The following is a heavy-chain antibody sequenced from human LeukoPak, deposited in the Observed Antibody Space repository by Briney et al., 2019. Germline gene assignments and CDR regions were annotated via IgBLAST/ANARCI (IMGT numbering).Heavy chain of an antibody. D-gene: IGHD3-10*01. V-gene: IGHV4-59*12. CDR1: GGSISSYY. CDR3: AGLLWFGEFSGVVRSFDM. Sequence: TSVTLSLTCTVSGGSISSYYWSWIRQPPGKGLEGVGYIYYSGSTNYHPSLKSRVTISLDTSKNQFSLRLTSVTAADTAIYHCAGLLWFGEFSGVVRSFDMWGQGTMVTVSS. J-gene: IGHJ3*02. CDR2: IYYSGST.